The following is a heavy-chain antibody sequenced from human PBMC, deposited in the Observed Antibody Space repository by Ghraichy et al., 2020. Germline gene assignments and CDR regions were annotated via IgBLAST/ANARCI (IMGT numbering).Heavy chain of an antibody. J-gene: IGHJ4*02. CDR1: GFSFSDST. D-gene: IGHD6-19*01. Sequence: GGSLRLSCAASGFSFSDSTMNWVRQAPGKGLEWVSSITGDSNYIYYADSVQGRFTISRDNAKNSLYLQMNSLRAEDTAVYFCARDREGNVAVAWGQGTLVTVSS. V-gene: IGHV3-21*03. CDR3: ARDREGNVAVA. CDR2: ITGDSNYI.